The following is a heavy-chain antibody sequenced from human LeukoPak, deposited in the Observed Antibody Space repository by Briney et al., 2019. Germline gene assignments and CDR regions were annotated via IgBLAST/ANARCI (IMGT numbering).Heavy chain of an antibody. CDR2: INTNTGNP. D-gene: IGHD2-15*01. V-gene: IGHV7-4-1*02. CDR3: ARGTPFVVVVADY. Sequence: ASVKVSCKASGYTFISYAMNWVRQAPGQGLEWMGWINTNTGNPTYAQGFTGRFVFSLYTSDSTAYLQISSLKAEDTAVYYCARGTPFVVVVADYWGQGTLVTVSS. J-gene: IGHJ4*02. CDR1: GYTFISYA.